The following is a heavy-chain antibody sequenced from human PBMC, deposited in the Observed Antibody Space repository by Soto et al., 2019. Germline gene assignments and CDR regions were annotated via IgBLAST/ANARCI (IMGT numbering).Heavy chain of an antibody. J-gene: IGHJ4*02. CDR3: ALPISVTDTFDY. V-gene: IGHV1-2*02. CDR1: GYSFTGYQ. Sequence: QVQLVQSGAEVKKPGASVKVSCRASGYSFTGYQMYWVRQAPGQGLEWMGWISPNSGYTNYAQKFQGRVTVTSDTSIRTVDMELSRLRSDDTAVYYCALPISVTDTFDYWGQGTLVTVSS. CDR2: ISPNSGYT. D-gene: IGHD6-19*01.